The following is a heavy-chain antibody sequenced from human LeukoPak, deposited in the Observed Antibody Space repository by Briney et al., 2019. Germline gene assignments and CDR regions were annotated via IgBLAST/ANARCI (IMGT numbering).Heavy chain of an antibody. Sequence: GSVQVSCKGSGHTFSSYGISWVRQAPGHKLEWMGCVRAYNGNTKYAQKISSRDTMITGTSTSTADTELRSLRSHDTAVYYCARVVEQQLVRGVDWFDPWGQGTLVTVSS. CDR1: GHTFSSYG. D-gene: IGHD6-13*01. CDR2: VRAYNGNT. J-gene: IGHJ5*02. V-gene: IGHV1-18*01. CDR3: ARVVEQQLVRGVDWFDP.